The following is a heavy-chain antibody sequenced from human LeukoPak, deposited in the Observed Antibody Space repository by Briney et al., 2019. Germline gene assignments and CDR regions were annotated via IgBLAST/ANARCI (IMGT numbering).Heavy chain of an antibody. CDR2: IRGSGDST. Sequence: PGGSLRLSCAASGFTFSSYAMSWVRQAPGKGLEWVSGIRGSGDSTYYADSVKGRFTISRDNSKNTLYLQMNSLRAEDTAVFYCAKDRLKSYSGSYFPFDYWGQGTQVTVSS. V-gene: IGHV3-23*01. CDR3: AKDRLKSYSGSYFPFDY. J-gene: IGHJ4*02. D-gene: IGHD1-26*01. CDR1: GFTFSSYA.